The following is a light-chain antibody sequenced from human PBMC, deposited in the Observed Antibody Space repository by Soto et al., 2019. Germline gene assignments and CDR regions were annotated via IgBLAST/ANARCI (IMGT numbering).Light chain of an antibody. CDR2: SSS. Sequence: VMTQSPANVSVSPGEGVTLFCRASQIVATNLAWYQLKPGQAPRLLIYSSSTRATGIPATFSGSGSGTQFSLTISSLQPGDSAVYYCQQYYQWGLSFGGGTKV. CDR1: QIVATN. J-gene: IGKJ4*01. V-gene: IGKV3D-15*01. CDR3: QQYYQWGLS.